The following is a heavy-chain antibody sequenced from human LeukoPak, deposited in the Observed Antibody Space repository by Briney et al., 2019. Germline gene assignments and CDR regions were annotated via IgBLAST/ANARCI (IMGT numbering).Heavy chain of an antibody. CDR2: IIPIFGTA. J-gene: IGHJ6*02. CDR3: ARGQLWDYYYYYGMDV. D-gene: IGHD5-18*01. CDR1: GGTSSSYA. V-gene: IGHV1-69*01. Sequence: SVKVSCKASGGTSSSYAISWVRQAPGQGLEWMGGIIPIFGTANYAQKFQGRVTITADESTSTAYMELSSLRSEDTAVYYCARGQLWDYYYYYGMDVWGQGTTVTVSS.